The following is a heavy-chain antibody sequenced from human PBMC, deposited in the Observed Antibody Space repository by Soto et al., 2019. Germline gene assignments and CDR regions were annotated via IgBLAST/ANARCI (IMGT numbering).Heavy chain of an antibody. V-gene: IGHV3-49*03. CDR1: GFTFGDYA. J-gene: IGHJ6*03. Sequence: GGSLRLSCTASGFTFGDYAMSWFRQAPGKGLEWVGFIRSKAYGGTTEYAASVKGRFTISRDDSKSIAYLQMNSLKTEDTAVYYCTRGHRDYGDYDYYYYYYYMDVWGKGTTVTVSS. CDR2: IRSKAYGGTT. D-gene: IGHD4-17*01. CDR3: TRGHRDYGDYDYYYYYYYMDV.